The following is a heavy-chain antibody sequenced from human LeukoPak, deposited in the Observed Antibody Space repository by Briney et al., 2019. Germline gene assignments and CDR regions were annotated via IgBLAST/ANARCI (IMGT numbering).Heavy chain of an antibody. J-gene: IGHJ5*02. CDR2: INPNSGGT. V-gene: IGHV1-2*02. D-gene: IGHD3-16*01. CDR3: AREAGGAGVNRFDP. Sequence: ASVKVSCKASGCTFTGYYMHWVRQAPGQGLEWMGWINPNSGGTNYAQKFQGRVTMTRDTSISTAYMELSSLRSEDTAVYYCAREAGGAGVNRFDPWGQGTLVTVSS. CDR1: GCTFTGYY.